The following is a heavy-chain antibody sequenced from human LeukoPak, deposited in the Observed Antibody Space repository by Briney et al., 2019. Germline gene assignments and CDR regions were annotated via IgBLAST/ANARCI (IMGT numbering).Heavy chain of an antibody. CDR3: ARGQAYYYDSSGYYGRGGYYFDY. D-gene: IGHD3-22*01. Sequence: GSLRLSCTASGFTFGDYLMSWFRQAPGKGLEWIGEINHSGSTNYNPSLKSRVTISVDTSKNQFSLKLSSVTAADTAVYYCARGQAYYYDSSGYYGRGGYYFDYWGQGTLVTVSS. CDR2: INHSGST. J-gene: IGHJ4*02. V-gene: IGHV4-34*01. CDR1: GFTFGDYL.